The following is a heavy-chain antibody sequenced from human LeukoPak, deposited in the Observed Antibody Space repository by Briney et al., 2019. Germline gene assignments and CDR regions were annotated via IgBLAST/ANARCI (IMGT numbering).Heavy chain of an antibody. CDR2: ISSSSCYI. J-gene: IGHJ4*02. D-gene: IGHD6-19*01. Sequence: GGSPRLSCAASGFTFSSYSMNWVRQAPGKGLEWVSSISSSSCYIYYADSVKGRFTISRDNAKNSLYLQMNSLRAEDTAVYYCARHRIAVAGPPFDYWGQGTLVTVSS. CDR3: ARHRIAVAGPPFDY. CDR1: GFTFSSYS. V-gene: IGHV3-21*01.